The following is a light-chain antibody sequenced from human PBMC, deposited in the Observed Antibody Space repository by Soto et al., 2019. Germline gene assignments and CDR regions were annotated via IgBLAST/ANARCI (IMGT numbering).Light chain of an antibody. Sequence: IHMAQPPSPRSALVGGGDIHTLRASHSVSRWLAWHRQKPGRAPKLLIYAASSLQSGVPSRFSGSGSGTDFTLTISRLEPDDFAVYYCHQYGGLIRTFGQRSKVDIK. J-gene: IGKJ1*01. CDR1: HSVSRW. CDR2: AAS. CDR3: HQYGGLIRT. V-gene: IGKV1-5*01.